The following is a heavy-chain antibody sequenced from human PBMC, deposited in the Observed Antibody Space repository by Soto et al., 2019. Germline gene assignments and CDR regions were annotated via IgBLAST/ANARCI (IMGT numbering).Heavy chain of an antibody. CDR2: IKQDGSEK. Sequence: SLRLSCAASGFTFSSYWMSWVRQAPGKGLEWVANIKQDGSEKYYVDSVKGRFTISRDNAKNSLYLQMNSLRAEDTAVYYCARASHYYYYGMDVWGQGTTVTVSS. V-gene: IGHV3-7*05. CDR1: GFTFSSYW. CDR3: ARASHYYYYGMDV. J-gene: IGHJ6*02.